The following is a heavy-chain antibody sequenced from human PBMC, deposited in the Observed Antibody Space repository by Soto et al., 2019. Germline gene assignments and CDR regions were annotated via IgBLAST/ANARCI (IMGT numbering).Heavy chain of an antibody. CDR2: IETSDDYT. Sequence: GESPKTSCKGPGYILTSYWISWVREMAGHGLGCMGRIETSDDYTNYSPSIQGTVTISAHKCISTAYLHWSSLKASDTAMYYCAGHNYAEYGAYDSAFDTWGQGTLVTVSS. CDR3: AGHNYAEYGAYDSAFDT. CDR1: GYILTSYW. V-gene: IGHV5-10-1*01. J-gene: IGHJ4*02. D-gene: IGHD5-12*01.